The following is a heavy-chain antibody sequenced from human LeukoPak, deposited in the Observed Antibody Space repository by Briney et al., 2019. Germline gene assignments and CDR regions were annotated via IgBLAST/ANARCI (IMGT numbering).Heavy chain of an antibody. V-gene: IGHV4-59*01. Sequence: SETLSLTCTVSGASISSYYWSWIRQPPGMRLEWIGYIYHSGSTNYNPSLKSRVTMSVDTSKNQFSLKLSSVTAADTAVYYCARALSAFDIWGQGTMVTVSS. CDR3: ARALSAFDI. CDR2: IYHSGST. CDR1: GASISSYY. J-gene: IGHJ3*02.